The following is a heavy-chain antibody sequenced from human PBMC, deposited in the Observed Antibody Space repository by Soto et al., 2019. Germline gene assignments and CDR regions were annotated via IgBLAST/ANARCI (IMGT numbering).Heavy chain of an antibody. CDR3: ARGTQMGSYNWFDP. D-gene: IGHD3-16*01. V-gene: IGHV4-34*01. Sequence: QVQLQQWGAGLLKPSETLSLTCAVYGGSFSGYYWCWIRQPPGKGLEWIGEIDHSGSTNYNPPLKSRVIISVDTSKNQFSLKLTSVTAADTAVYYCARGTQMGSYNWFDPWGQGTLVTVSP. CDR1: GGSFSGYY. J-gene: IGHJ5*02. CDR2: IDHSGST.